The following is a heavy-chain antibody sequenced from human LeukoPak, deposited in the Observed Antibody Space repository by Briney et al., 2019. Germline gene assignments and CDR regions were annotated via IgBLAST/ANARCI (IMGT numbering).Heavy chain of an antibody. V-gene: IGHV1-69*05. D-gene: IGHD3-22*01. Sequence: SVKVSCKASGGTFSSYAISWVRQAPGQGLEWMGGIIPIFGTGNYAQKFQGRVTITTDEYTSKAYMELRRLRSEERGVYYCARGPTYYDSSGYYFDPFDYWGQGTLVTVSS. CDR3: ARGPTYYDSSGYYFDPFDY. J-gene: IGHJ4*02. CDR2: IIPIFGTG. CDR1: GGTFSSYA.